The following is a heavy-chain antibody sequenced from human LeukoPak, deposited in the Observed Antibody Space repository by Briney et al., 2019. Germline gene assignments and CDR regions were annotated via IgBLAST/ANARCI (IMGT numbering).Heavy chain of an antibody. J-gene: IGHJ4*02. Sequence: YPGRSLRLSCAASGFTFSSYGMHWVRQAPGKGLEWVAVIWYDGSNKYYADSVKGRFTISRDNSKNTLYLQMNSLRAEDTAVYYCARAGHYYGSGSYYSNFDYWGQGTLVTVSS. CDR1: GFTFSSYG. V-gene: IGHV3-33*01. D-gene: IGHD3-10*01. CDR3: ARAGHYYGSGSYYSNFDY. CDR2: IWYDGSNK.